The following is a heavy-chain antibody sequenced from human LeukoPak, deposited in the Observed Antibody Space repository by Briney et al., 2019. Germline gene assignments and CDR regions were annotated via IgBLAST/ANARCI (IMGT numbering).Heavy chain of an antibody. Sequence: ASVKVSCKASGYTFTSYGISWVRQAPGQGLEWMGWISAYNGNTNYAQKLQGRVTMTTDTSTSTAYMEPRSLRSDDTAVYYCASVTGTTRYGMDVWGQGTTVTVSS. J-gene: IGHJ6*02. CDR3: ASVTGTTRYGMDV. CDR2: ISAYNGNT. CDR1: GYTFTSYG. V-gene: IGHV1-18*01. D-gene: IGHD1-7*01.